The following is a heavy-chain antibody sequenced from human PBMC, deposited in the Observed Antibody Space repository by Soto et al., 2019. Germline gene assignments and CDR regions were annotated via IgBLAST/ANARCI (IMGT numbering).Heavy chain of an antibody. CDR1: GGYIVSSSYY. Sequence: SEPHSLTCTVSGGYIVSSSYYRGWIRQPPGKGLEWIGSIYYSGSTYYNPSLKSRVTISVDTSKNQFSLKLSSVTAADTAVYYCARHACSGGSCYVLYFFDFWGQRTLVTGFS. CDR2: IYYSGST. D-gene: IGHD2-15*01. V-gene: IGHV4-39*01. CDR3: ARHACSGGSCYVLYFFDF. J-gene: IGHJ4*02.